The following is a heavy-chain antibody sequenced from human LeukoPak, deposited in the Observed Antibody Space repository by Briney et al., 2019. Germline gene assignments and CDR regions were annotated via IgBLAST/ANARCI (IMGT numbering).Heavy chain of an antibody. CDR2: ISSSSSYI. CDR1: GFRLSDSY. V-gene: IGHV3-11*06. CDR3: ARERGYSSSWYTF. J-gene: IGHJ4*02. Sequence: KTGGSLRLSCAASGFRLSDSYMNWIRQAPGKGLEWVSSISSSSSYIYYADSVKGRFTISRDNARNSLYLQMNNLRAEDTAVYYCARERGYSSSWYTFWGQGTLVTVSS. D-gene: IGHD6-13*01.